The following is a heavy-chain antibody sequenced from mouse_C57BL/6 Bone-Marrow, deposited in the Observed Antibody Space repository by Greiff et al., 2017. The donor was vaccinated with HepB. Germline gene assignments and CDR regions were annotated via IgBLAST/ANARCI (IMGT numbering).Heavy chain of an antibody. CDR2: ISDGGSYT. Sequence: DVMLVESGGGLVKPGGSLKLSCAASGFTFSSYAMSWVRQTPEKRLEWVATISDGGSYTYYPDNVKGRFTISRDNAKNNLYLQMSHLKSEDTAMYYCARGDGTLYYGSSPAWFAYWGQGTLVTVSA. D-gene: IGHD1-1*01. V-gene: IGHV5-4*03. CDR3: ARGDGTLYYGSSPAWFAY. CDR1: GFTFSSYA. J-gene: IGHJ3*01.